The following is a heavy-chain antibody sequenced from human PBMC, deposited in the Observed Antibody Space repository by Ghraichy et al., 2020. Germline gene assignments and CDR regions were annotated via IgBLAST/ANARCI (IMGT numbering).Heavy chain of an antibody. J-gene: IGHJ6*02. CDR3: TTGGDEPYYYYYYGMDV. CDR1: GFTFSNAW. Sequence: GESLNISCAASGFTFSNAWMSWVRQAPGKGLEWVGRIKSKTDGGTTDYAAPVKGRFTISRDDSKNTLYLQMNSLKTEDTAVYYCTTGGDEPYYYYYYGMDVWGQGTTVTVSS. D-gene: IGHD1-14*01. V-gene: IGHV3-15*01. CDR2: IKSKTDGGTT.